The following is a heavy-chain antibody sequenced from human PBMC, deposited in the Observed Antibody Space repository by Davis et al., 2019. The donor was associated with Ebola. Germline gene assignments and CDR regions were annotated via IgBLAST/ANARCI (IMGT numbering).Heavy chain of an antibody. D-gene: IGHD6-13*01. Sequence: AASVKVSCKASGYTFTSYGISWVRQAPGQGLEWMGWISAYNGNTNYAQKLQGRVTMTTDTSTSTAYMELRSLRSDDTAVYYCARDEKASSWSYNWFDPWGRGTLVTVSS. CDR1: GYTFTSYG. CDR2: ISAYNGNT. CDR3: ARDEKASSWSYNWFDP. J-gene: IGHJ5*02. V-gene: IGHV1-18*01.